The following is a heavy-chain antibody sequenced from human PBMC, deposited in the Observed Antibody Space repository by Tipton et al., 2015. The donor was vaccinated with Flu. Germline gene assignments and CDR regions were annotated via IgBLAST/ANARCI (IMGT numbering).Heavy chain of an antibody. CDR1: GFTFSNYV. CDR3: AKDLGFGLVDAPFISGMDV. V-gene: IGHV3-30*18. Sequence: SLRLSCAAPGFTFSNYVMHWVRQAPGKGLEWVAGKSSDGSFEQYADSVKGRFTISRDNSKNTLHLQMNSLRLEDTAVYYCAKDLGFGLVDAPFISGMDVWGQGTTVTVSS. CDR2: KSSDGSFE. D-gene: IGHD2-15*01. J-gene: IGHJ6*02.